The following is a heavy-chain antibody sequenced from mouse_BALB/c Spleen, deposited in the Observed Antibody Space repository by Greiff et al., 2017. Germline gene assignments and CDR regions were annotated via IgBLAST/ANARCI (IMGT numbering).Heavy chain of an antibody. D-gene: IGHD1-1*02. CDR2: IYPGNSDT. CDR1: GYTFTSYW. Sequence: EVQLQQSGTVLARPGASVKMSCKASGYTFTSYWMHWVKQRPGQGLEWIGAIYPGNSDTSYNQKFKGKAKLTAVTSTSTAYMELSSLTNEDSAVYYCTRCPYGPYAMDNWGQGTSVTVSS. CDR3: TRCPYGPYAMDN. J-gene: IGHJ4*01. V-gene: IGHV1-5*01.